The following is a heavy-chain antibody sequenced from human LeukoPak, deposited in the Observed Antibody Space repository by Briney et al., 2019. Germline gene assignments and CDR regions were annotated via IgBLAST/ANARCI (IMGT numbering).Heavy chain of an antibody. CDR3: AREIPSTYYFDY. V-gene: IGHV3-66*01. CDR2: IYSGGST. CDR1: GFTVSSNY. D-gene: IGHD2-2*01. J-gene: IGHJ4*02. Sequence: GGSLRLSCAASGFTVSSNYMSWVRQAPGKGLEWVSVIYSGGSTYYADSVKGRFTISRDNAKNSLYLQMNSLRAEDTAVYYCAREIPSTYYFDYWGQGTLVTVSS.